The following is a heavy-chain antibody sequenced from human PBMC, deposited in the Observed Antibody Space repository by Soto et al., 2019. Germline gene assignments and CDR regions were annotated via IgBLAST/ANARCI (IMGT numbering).Heavy chain of an antibody. J-gene: IGHJ4*02. CDR2: INAGNGNT. V-gene: IGHV1-3*01. CDR3: ARDPLRITTPRGVSDY. CDR1: GYTFTSCA. Sequence: GASVKVSCKASGYTFTSCAMHWVRQAPGQRFEWMGWINAGNGNTEYSQKFQDRFTITRDTSASTVYMELSSLRSEDTAIYYCARDPLRITTPRGVSDYWGQGTLVTVSS. D-gene: IGHD3-10*01.